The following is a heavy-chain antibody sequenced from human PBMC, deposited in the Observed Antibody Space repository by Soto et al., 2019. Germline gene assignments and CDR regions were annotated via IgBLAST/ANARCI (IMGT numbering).Heavy chain of an antibody. Sequence: GESLKISCQGSGYSFTSYWIGWVRQRPGKGLEWMGRINPSDSYTTYSPSFQGHVTISTDKSFSTAYLQWSGLKASDTAMYYCARLGYCTGTGCYTFDSWGQGTLATVSS. V-gene: IGHV5-10-1*01. J-gene: IGHJ4*02. CDR1: GYSFTSYW. D-gene: IGHD2-2*02. CDR2: INPSDSYT. CDR3: ARLGYCTGTGCYTFDS.